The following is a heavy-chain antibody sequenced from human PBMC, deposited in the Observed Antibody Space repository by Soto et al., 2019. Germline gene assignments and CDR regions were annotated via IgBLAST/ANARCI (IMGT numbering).Heavy chain of an antibody. V-gene: IGHV1-69*01. D-gene: IGHD2-15*01. CDR2: LIPLFGTT. CDR3: ARAAILGRSLYFGFVL. CDR1: GGTFSRHA. J-gene: IGHJ5*02. Sequence: QGQLVQSGSEVKMPGSSVKVSCKPSGGTFSRHAINWVRQDPGQGLEWMGGLIPLFGTTNYANNFKGRVTISVVETSSIALLEVRIFRFVDAAVYFCARAAILGRSLYFGFVLWGQGTLVTVPS.